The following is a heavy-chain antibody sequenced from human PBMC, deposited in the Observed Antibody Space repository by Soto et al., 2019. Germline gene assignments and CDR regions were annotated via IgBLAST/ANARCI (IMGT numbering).Heavy chain of an antibody. CDR2: ITTDKGKT. V-gene: IGHV1-18*01. CDR3: ATRSPAFGY. J-gene: IGHJ4*02. Sequence: QVQLVQSGPEVKKPGASVKVSCKTSGYTFTSYGITWVRQAPGQGLEWMGWITTDKGKTTYAQKFQGRVTMTTDISTSTAYMELSSLRSDDTAVYYCATRSPAFGYWGQGNLVTVSS. CDR1: GYTFTSYG.